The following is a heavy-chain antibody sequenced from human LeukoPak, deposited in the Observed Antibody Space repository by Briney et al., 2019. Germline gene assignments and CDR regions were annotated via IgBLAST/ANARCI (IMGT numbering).Heavy chain of an antibody. V-gene: IGHV3-23*01. CDR1: GFTFSSYA. J-gene: IGHJ3*02. D-gene: IGHD4-17*01. Sequence: GGSLRLSCAASGFTFSSYAMSWVRQAPGKGLEWVSAISGSVGSTYYADSVKGRFTISRDNSKNTLYLQMNSLRAEDTAVYYCASPDYAQVDAFDIWGQGTMVTVSS. CDR3: ASPDYAQVDAFDI. CDR2: ISGSVGST.